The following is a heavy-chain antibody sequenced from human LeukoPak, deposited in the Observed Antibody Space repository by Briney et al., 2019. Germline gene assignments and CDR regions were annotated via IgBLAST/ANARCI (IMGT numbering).Heavy chain of an antibody. Sequence: SETLSLTCTVSGGSISSYYWSWIRQPAGKGLEWIGRIYTSGSTNYNPSLKSRVTMSVDTSKNQFSLKLSSVTAADTAVYYCASNYYDSSGYYAPLGYWGQGTLVTVSS. CDR2: IYTSGST. D-gene: IGHD3-22*01. J-gene: IGHJ4*02. CDR3: ASNYYDSSGYYAPLGY. CDR1: GGSISSYY. V-gene: IGHV4-4*07.